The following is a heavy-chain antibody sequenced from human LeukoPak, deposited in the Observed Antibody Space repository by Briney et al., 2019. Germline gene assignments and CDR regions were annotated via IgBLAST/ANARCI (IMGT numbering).Heavy chain of an antibody. CDR3: ARVVSTVTHPVGY. V-gene: IGHV4-34*01. CDR2: INHSGST. D-gene: IGHD4-17*01. CDR1: GGSFSGYY. Sequence: PSGTLSLTCAVYGGSFSGYYWGWIRQPPGKGLEWIGEINHSGSTNYNPSLKSRVTISVDTSKNQFSLKLSSVTAADTAVYYCARVVSTVTHPVGYWGQGTLVTVSS. J-gene: IGHJ4*02.